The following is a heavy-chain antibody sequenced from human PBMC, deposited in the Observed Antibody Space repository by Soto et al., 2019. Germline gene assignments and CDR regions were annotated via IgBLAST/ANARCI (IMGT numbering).Heavy chain of an antibody. Sequence: XXVKVSCRASGYTFTSYAMHRVRQAPGQRLEWMGGIIPIFGTANYAQKFQGRVTITSDESTSTAYMELSSLRSEDTAVYYCASGTYPDAFDIWGQGTMVTVSS. D-gene: IGHD1-26*01. J-gene: IGHJ3*02. V-gene: IGHV1-69*13. CDR1: GYTFTSYA. CDR2: IIPIFGTA. CDR3: ASGTYPDAFDI.